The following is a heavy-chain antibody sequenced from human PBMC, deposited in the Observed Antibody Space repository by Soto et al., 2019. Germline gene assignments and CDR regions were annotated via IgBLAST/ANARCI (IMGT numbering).Heavy chain of an antibody. J-gene: IGHJ4*02. V-gene: IGHV3-30*18. CDR3: AKGYYDYVWGSYRPDVFDY. CDR2: ISYDGSNK. D-gene: IGHD3-16*02. Sequence: QVQLVESGGGVVQPGRSLRLSCAASGFTFSSYGMHWVRQAPGKGLEWVAVISYDGSNKYYADSVKGRFTISRDNSKNTLYLQMNSLRAEDTAVYYCAKGYYDYVWGSYRPDVFDYWGQGTLVTVSS. CDR1: GFTFSSYG.